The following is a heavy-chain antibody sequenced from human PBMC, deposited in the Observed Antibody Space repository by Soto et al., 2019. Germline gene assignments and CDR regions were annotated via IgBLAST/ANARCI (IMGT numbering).Heavy chain of an antibody. V-gene: IGHV3-7*05. CDR1: EFTFSTYW. CDR2: IEGDGSEK. Sequence: GGSLRLSCAASEFTFSTYWMTWVRQAPGKGLEWVANIEGDGSEKNYVDSVKGRFTVSRDNAKRSLYPQMNSLRVEDTAVYYCVRGLYTGSPHFFYWGQGTLVTVSS. J-gene: IGHJ4*02. D-gene: IGHD1-1*01. CDR3: VRGLYTGSPHFFY.